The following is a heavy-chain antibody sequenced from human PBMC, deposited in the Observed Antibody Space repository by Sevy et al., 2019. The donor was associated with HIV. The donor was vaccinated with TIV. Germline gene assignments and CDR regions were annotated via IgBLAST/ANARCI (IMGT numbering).Heavy chain of an antibody. Sequence: GGSLRLSCAASGFTFSTYTMNWVRQAPGKGLEWVSSISGSSNYIYYADSVKGRFTISRDNAKNSLYLQMNSLRAEDTALYYCARSYGSGSWEAFDIWGQWTMVTVSS. CDR1: GFTFSTYT. J-gene: IGHJ3*02. CDR2: ISGSSNYI. CDR3: ARSYGSGSWEAFDI. D-gene: IGHD3-10*01. V-gene: IGHV3-21*01.